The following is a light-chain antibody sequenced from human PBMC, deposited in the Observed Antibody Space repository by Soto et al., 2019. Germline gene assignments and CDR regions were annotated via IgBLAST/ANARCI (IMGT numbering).Light chain of an antibody. CDR2: DVS. Sequence: QSVLTQPASVSGSPGQSITISCTGTSSDVGGYDYVSWYQHHPGEAPKLMIYDVSNRPSGVSNRFSGSKSGNTASLTISGLQAEDEGDYYCSSYTARSTVLFGGGTKLTVL. V-gene: IGLV2-14*03. CDR3: SSYTARSTVL. J-gene: IGLJ2*01. CDR1: SSDVGGYDY.